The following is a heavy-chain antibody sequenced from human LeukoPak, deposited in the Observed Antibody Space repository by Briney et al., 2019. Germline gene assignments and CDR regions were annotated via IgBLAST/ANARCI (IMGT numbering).Heavy chain of an antibody. D-gene: IGHD6-19*01. CDR3: AKGARIAVAGNDY. CDR2: ISGSGGST. J-gene: IGHJ4*02. CDR1: GFTFSSYG. Sequence: GGSLRLSCAASGFTFSSYGMHWVRQAPGKGLEWVSAISGSGGSTYYADSVKGRFTISRDNSKNTLYLQLNSLRAEDTAVYYCAKGARIAVAGNDYWGQGTLVTVSS. V-gene: IGHV3-23*01.